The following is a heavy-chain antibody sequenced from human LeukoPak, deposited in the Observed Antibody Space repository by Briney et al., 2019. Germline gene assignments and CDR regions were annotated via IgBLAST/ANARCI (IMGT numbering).Heavy chain of an antibody. J-gene: IGHJ4*02. CDR1: GFTFSSYW. D-gene: IGHD6-19*01. Sequence: GGSLRLSCAASGFTFSSYWMSWVRQAPGKGLEWVGRIKSKTDGGTPDDAAPVKDRFSISRDDSKNTLYLQMNSLKTEDTAVYYCAAYSSGWSFDHWGQGTLVTVSS. CDR2: IKSKTDGGTP. CDR3: AAYSSGWSFDH. V-gene: IGHV3-15*01.